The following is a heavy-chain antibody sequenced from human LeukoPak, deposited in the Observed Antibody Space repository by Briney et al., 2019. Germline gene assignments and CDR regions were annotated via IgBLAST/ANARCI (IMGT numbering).Heavy chain of an antibody. Sequence: PSETLSLTCTVSGGSISSYYWSWIRQPPGKGLEWIGYIYYSGSTNYNPPLKSRVTISVDTSKNKFSLKLSSVTAADTAVYYRARDIDSSSSFDYWGQGTLVTVSS. D-gene: IGHD6-6*01. CDR2: IYYSGST. J-gene: IGHJ4*02. CDR3: ARDIDSSSSFDY. CDR1: GGSISSYY. V-gene: IGHV4-59*01.